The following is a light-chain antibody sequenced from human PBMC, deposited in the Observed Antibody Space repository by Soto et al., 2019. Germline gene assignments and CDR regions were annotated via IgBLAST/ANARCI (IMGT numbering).Light chain of an antibody. CDR3: QQYVSSPWA. J-gene: IGKJ1*01. CDR2: GAS. Sequence: IVLAHSPCTLSLSPLESATLSFMSSQSVSSSFLAWYQQKAGQAPRLLIYGASRRATGIPDRFSGSGSGTDFTLTISRLEPEDFAVYYCQQYVSSPWAFGQGTKVDIK. V-gene: IGKV3-20*01. CDR1: QSVSSSF.